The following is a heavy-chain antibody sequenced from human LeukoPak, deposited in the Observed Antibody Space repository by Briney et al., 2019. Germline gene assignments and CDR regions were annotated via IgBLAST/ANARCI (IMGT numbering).Heavy chain of an antibody. CDR1: GGSISSNTYY. D-gene: IGHD5-24*01. V-gene: IGHV4-39*07. CDR3: ARGDGYTQYYFDY. Sequence: SETLSLTCTVSGGSISSNTYYWGWIRQPPGKGLEWIGTIYYSGSTYYNPSLKSRVTISVDTSKNQFSLKLTSVTAADTAVYYCARGDGYTQYYFDYWGQGTLVTVSS. J-gene: IGHJ4*02. CDR2: IYYSGST.